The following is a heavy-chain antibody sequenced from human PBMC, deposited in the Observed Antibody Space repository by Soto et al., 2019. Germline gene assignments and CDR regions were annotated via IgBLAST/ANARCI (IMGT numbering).Heavy chain of an antibody. CDR1: GFTFSTYS. J-gene: IGHJ4*02. Sequence: GGSLRLSCAASGFTFSTYSMSWVRQAPGKGLEWVSGISVRDGSTYYPESVKGRFTISRDNSNNTLYLQMNSLRAEDTAVYYCAKHLLEGEPTTTFDFWCQGTLVTVSS. CDR3: AKHLLEGEPTTTFDF. D-gene: IGHD1-26*01. V-gene: IGHV3-23*01. CDR2: ISVRDGST.